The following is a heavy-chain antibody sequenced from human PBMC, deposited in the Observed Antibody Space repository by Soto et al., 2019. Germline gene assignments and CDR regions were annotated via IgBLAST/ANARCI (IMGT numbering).Heavy chain of an antibody. Sequence: PSETLSLTCTVSGGSISSYYWSWIRQPAGKGLEWIGRIYTSGSTNYNPSLKSRVTMSVDTSKNQFSLKLSSVTAADTAVYYCARDFGSYSSSTLFDYWGQGTLVTVSS. CDR3: ARDFGSYSSSTLFDY. J-gene: IGHJ4*02. CDR2: IYTSGST. D-gene: IGHD6-6*01. CDR1: GGSISSYY. V-gene: IGHV4-4*07.